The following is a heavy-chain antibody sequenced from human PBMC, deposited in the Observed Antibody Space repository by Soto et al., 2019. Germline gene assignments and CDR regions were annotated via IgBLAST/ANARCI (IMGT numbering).Heavy chain of an antibody. J-gene: IGHJ4*02. V-gene: IGHV3-9*01. CDR3: AKDRRRYITYLDY. Sequence: EVQLVESGGGLVQPGRSLRLSCAASGFAFDDYAMHWVRQAPGKGLEWVSGISWNSGSIGYADSVKGRFTISRDNAKNSLYLQMNSLRAEDTALYYCAKDRRRYITYLDYWGQGTLVTVSS. D-gene: IGHD5-18*01. CDR2: ISWNSGSI. CDR1: GFAFDDYA.